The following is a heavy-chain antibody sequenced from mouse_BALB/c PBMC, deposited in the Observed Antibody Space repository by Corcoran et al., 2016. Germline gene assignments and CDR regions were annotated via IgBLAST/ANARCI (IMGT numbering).Heavy chain of an antibody. V-gene: IGHV9-3-1*01. D-gene: IGHD1-1*01. J-gene: IGHJ2*01. CDR1: GYTFTNYG. Sequence: QIQLVQSGPELIKPGATVKISCKASGYTFTNYGMTLVKQAPGKGLKWRGWINTYPGEPTYADDFKGRFAFSLETSASTANLQINNLKNEDTATDFCARRGSSYCDYWGQGTTLTVS. CDR3: ARRGSSYCDY. CDR2: INTYPGEP.